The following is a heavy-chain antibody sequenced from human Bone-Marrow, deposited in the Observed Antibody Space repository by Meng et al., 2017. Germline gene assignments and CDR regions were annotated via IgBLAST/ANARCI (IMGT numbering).Heavy chain of an antibody. V-gene: IGHV1-2*06. J-gene: IGHJ4*02. CDR2: INPNSGGT. Sequence: QAQLGQSGAGVTKPGASLKVSCKPSAYNFPDYYIHWVRRAPGQGLEWMGRINPNSGGTNYAQKFQGRVTMTRDTSISTAYMELSRLRSDDTAMYYCARDEDISAAGKLFGDYWGQGTLVTVSS. D-gene: IGHD6-25*01. CDR1: AYNFPDYY. CDR3: ARDEDISAAGKLFGDY.